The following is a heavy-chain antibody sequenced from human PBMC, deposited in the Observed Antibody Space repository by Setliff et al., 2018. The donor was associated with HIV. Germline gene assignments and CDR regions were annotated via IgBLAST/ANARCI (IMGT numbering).Heavy chain of an antibody. CDR2: ISPDGSVI. V-gene: IGHV3-74*01. Sequence: PGGSLRLSCAASGYTFGSQWMHWVRQAPGKGLVWVSRISPDGSVINYAGSVKGRFTISRDNSKNTLYLQMNSLRAEDTAVYYCARDQWGYSYGYYYYYYMDVWGKGTTVTVSS. CDR1: GYTFGSQW. D-gene: IGHD5-18*01. J-gene: IGHJ6*03. CDR3: ARDQWGYSYGYYYYYYMDV.